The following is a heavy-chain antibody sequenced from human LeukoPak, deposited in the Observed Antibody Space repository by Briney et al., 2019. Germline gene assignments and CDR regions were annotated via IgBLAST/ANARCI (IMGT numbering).Heavy chain of an antibody. D-gene: IGHD2-2*02. J-gene: IGHJ6*02. V-gene: IGHV4-34*01. CDR3: ARGGLVRYCSSTSCYRSNYYYGMGV. CDR2: INHSGST. Sequence: KTSETLSLTCAVYGGSFSGYYWSWIRQPPGKGLEWIGEINHSGSTNYNPSLKSRVTISVDTSKNQFSLKLSSVTAADTAVHYCARGGLVRYCSSTSCYRSNYYYGMGVWGQGTTVTVSS. CDR1: GGSFSGYY.